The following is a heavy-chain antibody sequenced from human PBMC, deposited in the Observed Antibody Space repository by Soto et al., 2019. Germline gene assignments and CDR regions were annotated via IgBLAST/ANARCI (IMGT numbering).Heavy chain of an antibody. CDR3: ARGYSSSWYWFDP. CDR1: GGSISSYY. D-gene: IGHD6-13*01. J-gene: IGHJ5*02. CDR2: IYYSGST. V-gene: IGHV4-59*01. Sequence: SETLSLTCTVSGGSISSYYWSWIRQPPGKGLEWIGYIYYSGSTNYNPSLKSRVTISVDTSKNQFSLKLSSVTAADTAVYYCARGYSSSWYWFDPWGQGTLVTVSS.